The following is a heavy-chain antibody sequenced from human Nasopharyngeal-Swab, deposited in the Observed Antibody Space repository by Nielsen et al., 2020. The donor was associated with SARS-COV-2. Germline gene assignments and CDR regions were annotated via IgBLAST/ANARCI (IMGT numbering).Heavy chain of an antibody. CDR3: TRCGGGCYSGRDY. J-gene: IGHJ4*02. Sequence: GGSLRLSCAASGFIFSDSAIHWVRQASGKGLEWVGRIRNKGNNYATAYAASVKGRFIIFRDDPTNTAYLQMNSLKTEDTAVYYCTRCGGGCYSGRDYWGQGTLVTVSS. CDR1: GFIFSDSA. D-gene: IGHD2-21*02. CDR2: IRNKGNNYAT. V-gene: IGHV3-73*01.